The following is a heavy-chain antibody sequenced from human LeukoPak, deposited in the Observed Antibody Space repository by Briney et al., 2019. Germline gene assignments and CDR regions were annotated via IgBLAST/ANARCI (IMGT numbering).Heavy chain of an antibody. V-gene: IGHV1-2*02. D-gene: IGHD5-18*01. Sequence: ASVKVSCKASGYTFTGYYMHWARQAPGQGLEWMGWINPNSGGTNYAQKFQGRVTMTRDTSISTAYMELSRLRSDDTAVYYCARVRIQLWPHFDYWGQGTLVTVSS. J-gene: IGHJ4*02. CDR2: INPNSGGT. CDR1: GYTFTGYY. CDR3: ARVRIQLWPHFDY.